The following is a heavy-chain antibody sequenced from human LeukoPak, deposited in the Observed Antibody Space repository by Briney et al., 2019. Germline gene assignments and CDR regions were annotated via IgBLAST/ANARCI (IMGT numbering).Heavy chain of an antibody. V-gene: IGHV1-69*13. D-gene: IGHD3-3*01. J-gene: IGHJ4*02. Sequence: ASVKVSCKASGGTLIYSAISWVRQAPGQGLEWMGGTIPIFGTAHYAQKFQGRVTITADESTNTAYMELSSLRSEDTAVYYCARGSSLGVAPDWGQGTLVTVSS. CDR1: GGTLIYSA. CDR3: ARGSSLGVAPD. CDR2: TIPIFGTA.